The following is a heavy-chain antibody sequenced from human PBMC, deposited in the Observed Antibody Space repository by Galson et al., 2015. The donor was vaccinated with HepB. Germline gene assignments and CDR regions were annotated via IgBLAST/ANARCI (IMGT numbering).Heavy chain of an antibody. Sequence: SCKASGYTFTSYYMHWVRQAPGQGLEWMGIINPSGGSTSYAQKFQGRVTMTRDTSTSTVYMELSSLRSEDTVVYYCARLLRSMIVVGGYYFDYWGQGTLVTVSS. CDR2: INPSGGST. CDR3: ARLLRSMIVVGGYYFDY. V-gene: IGHV1-46*01. CDR1: GYTFTSYY. J-gene: IGHJ4*02. D-gene: IGHD3-22*01.